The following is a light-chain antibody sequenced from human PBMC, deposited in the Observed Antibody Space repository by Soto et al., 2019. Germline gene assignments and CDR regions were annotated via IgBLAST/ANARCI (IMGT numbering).Light chain of an antibody. J-gene: IGKJ1*01. CDR1: QSVTRNY. Sequence: DIVLTQSPGTLSLSPGERATLSCRASQSVTRNYLAWYQQKPGQAPRLLIYGASRRATGIPDRFDGSGSGTDFSLTISRLEPEYFAVYFCQQYGTSLRTFGQGTKVEVK. CDR2: GAS. V-gene: IGKV3-20*01. CDR3: QQYGTSLRT.